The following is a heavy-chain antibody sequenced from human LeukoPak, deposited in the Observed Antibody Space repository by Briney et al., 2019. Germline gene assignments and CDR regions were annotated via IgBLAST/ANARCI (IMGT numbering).Heavy chain of an antibody. J-gene: IGHJ5*02. CDR2: IIPIFGTA. CDR1: GYTFTGYY. CDR3: ARDIVGRRYNWFDP. Sequence: GASVKVSCKASGYTFTGYYMHWVRQAPGQGLEWMGGIIPIFGTANYAQRFQGRVTVTADKSTSTAYMELSSLRSEDTAVYYCARDIVGRRYNWFDPWGQGTLVTVSS. V-gene: IGHV1-69*06. D-gene: IGHD2-15*01.